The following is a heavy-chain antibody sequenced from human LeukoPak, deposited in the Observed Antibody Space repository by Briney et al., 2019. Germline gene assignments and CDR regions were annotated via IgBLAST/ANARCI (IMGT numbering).Heavy chain of an antibody. J-gene: IGHJ4*02. CDR1: GGSFSGYY. V-gene: IGHV4-34*01. CDR2: INHSGST. CDR3: ARARLGSSKYFDY. Sequence: SETLSLTCAVYGGSFSGYYWSWIRQPPGKGLEWIGEINHSGSTNYNPSLKSRVTISVDTSKNQFSLKQSSVTAADTAVYYCARARLGSSKYFDYWGQGTLVTVSS. D-gene: IGHD6-13*01.